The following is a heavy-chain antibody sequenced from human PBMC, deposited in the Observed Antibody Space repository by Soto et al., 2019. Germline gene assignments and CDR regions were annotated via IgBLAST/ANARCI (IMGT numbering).Heavy chain of an antibody. V-gene: IGHV1-69*01. J-gene: IGHJ6*02. CDR2: IIPIHGTA. CDR1: GGTFGSYA. CDR3: ARSQGSSTSLEIYYYYYYGMDV. Sequence: QVQLVQSGAEVKKPGSSVKVSCKASGGTFGSYAISWVRQAPGQGLEWMGGIIPIHGTAIYAQKFQGRVTIAADESTSTAYMELSSLRSEDTAVYYCARSQGSSTSLEIYYYYYYGMDVWGQGTTVTVSS. D-gene: IGHD2-2*01.